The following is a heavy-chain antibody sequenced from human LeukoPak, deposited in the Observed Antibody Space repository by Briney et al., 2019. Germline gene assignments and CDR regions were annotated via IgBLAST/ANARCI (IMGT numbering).Heavy chain of an antibody. J-gene: IGHJ6*02. Sequence: SCAASGGTFSSYAISWVRQAPGQGLEWMGGIISIFGTANYAQKFQGRVTITADESTSTAYMELSSLRSEDTAVYYCARVIEYSYGLYYYYGMDVWGQGTTVTVSS. CDR2: IISIFGTA. CDR1: GGTFSSYA. V-gene: IGHV1-69*01. CDR3: ARVIEYSYGLYYYYGMDV. D-gene: IGHD5-18*01.